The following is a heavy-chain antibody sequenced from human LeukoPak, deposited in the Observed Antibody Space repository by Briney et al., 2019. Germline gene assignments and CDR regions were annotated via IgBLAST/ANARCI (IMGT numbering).Heavy chain of an antibody. CDR1: GGSISRVDYY. V-gene: IGHV4-39*07. CDR3: ARGHYDIPI. CDR2: IYYSGNT. J-gene: IGHJ3*02. Sequence: KTSETLSLTCTVSGGSISRVDYYWAWIRQPPGKGLEWIASIYYSGNTYYDPSLKSRVTISVDTSKNQFSLKLSSVTAADTAVYYCARGHYDIPIWGQGTMVTVSS. D-gene: IGHD3-9*01.